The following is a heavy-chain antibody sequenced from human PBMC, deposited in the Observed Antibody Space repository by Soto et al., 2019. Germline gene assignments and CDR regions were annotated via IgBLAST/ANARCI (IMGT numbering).Heavy chain of an antibody. J-gene: IGHJ5*01. CDR1: SGSINSYY. D-gene: IGHD2-15*01. Sequence: QVQLQESGPGLVKPSETLSLTCTVSSGSINSYYWSWXXQXXGXXLEWIGYIYYSGSTNYNPPLKSRVTISVDTSKNQFSLKLNSVIVADTAVYYCAREGNYCSGGRCENWFDSWGQGTLVTVSS. V-gene: IGHV4-59*01. CDR2: IYYSGST. CDR3: AREGNYCSGGRCENWFDS.